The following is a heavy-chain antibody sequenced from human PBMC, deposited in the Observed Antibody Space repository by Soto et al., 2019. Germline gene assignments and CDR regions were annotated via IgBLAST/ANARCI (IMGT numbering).Heavy chain of an antibody. J-gene: IGHJ4*02. D-gene: IGHD5-18*01. V-gene: IGHV4-31*01. CDR2: IFYSGST. CDR1: GASITSTGYY. Sequence: QVQLQASGPGLVKPSQTLSVMCTVSGASITSTGYYWSWIRQLPGKGLEWIGSIFYSGSTYYNPSLESLVTISLDRSKNGFSLRLNSVTAADTAIYYCARPNYVWNGYGPLDYWGQGSLVTVSS. CDR3: ARPNYVWNGYGPLDY.